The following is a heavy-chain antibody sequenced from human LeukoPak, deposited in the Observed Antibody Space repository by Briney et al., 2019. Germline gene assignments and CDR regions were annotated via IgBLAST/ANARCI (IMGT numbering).Heavy chain of an antibody. J-gene: IGHJ3*02. CDR1: GGTFSSYT. D-gene: IGHD5-24*01. Sequence: SVKVSCKASGGTFSSYTISWVRQAPGQGLEWMGRIIPILGIANHAQKFQGRVTITADKSTSTAYMELSSLRSEDTAVYYCAREADLGTTISGSFDIWGQGTMVTVSS. CDR3: AREADLGTTISGSFDI. V-gene: IGHV1-69*04. CDR2: IIPILGIA.